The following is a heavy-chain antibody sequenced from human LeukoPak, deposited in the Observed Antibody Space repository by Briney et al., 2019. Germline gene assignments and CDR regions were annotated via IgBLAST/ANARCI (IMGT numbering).Heavy chain of an antibody. CDR1: TFTFNNYA. D-gene: IGHD2/OR15-2a*01. Sequence: HPGRSLRLSCAASTFTFNNYAMHWVRQAPGKGLEWVAVILYDGTMKYYGDSVKGRFTISRDYAKNTVYLQMSSLRAGDTAVYYCARDSTPGWFDPWGQGTLVTVSS. CDR3: ARDSTPGWFDP. CDR2: ILYDGTMK. V-gene: IGHV3-30*04. J-gene: IGHJ5*02.